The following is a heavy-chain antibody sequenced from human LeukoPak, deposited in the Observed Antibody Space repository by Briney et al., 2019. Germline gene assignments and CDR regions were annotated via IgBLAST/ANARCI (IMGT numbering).Heavy chain of an antibody. CDR3: ARNILCAFDI. CDR2: IYNDGST. V-gene: IGHV3-53*01. CDR1: GLTVSSSY. J-gene: IGHJ3*02. Sequence: GGSLRLSCAASGLTVSSSYMSWVRQAPGKGLEWVSIIYNDGSTYYAGSMKGRFTISRDNSKNTLYLQVNSLRAEDTAMYCCARNILCAFDIWGQGTMVTVSS.